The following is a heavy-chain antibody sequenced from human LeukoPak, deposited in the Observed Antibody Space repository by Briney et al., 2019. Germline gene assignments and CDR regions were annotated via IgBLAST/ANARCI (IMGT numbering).Heavy chain of an antibody. CDR1: GFTFSGSA. CDR2: IRSKANSYAT. V-gene: IGHV3-73*01. J-gene: IGHJ5*02. D-gene: IGHD4-11*01. CDR3: TRPIWVVYSKSSGPWFDP. Sequence: RGSLRLSCAASGFTFSGSAMHWVRQASGKGLEWVGRIRSKANSYATAYAASVKGRFTISRDDSKNTAYLQMNSLKTEDTAVYYCTRPIWVVYSKSSGPWFDPWGQGTLVTVSS.